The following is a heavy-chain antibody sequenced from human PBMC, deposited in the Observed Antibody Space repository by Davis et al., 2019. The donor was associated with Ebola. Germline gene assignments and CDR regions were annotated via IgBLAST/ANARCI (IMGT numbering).Heavy chain of an antibody. J-gene: IGHJ4*02. CDR3: AKGSGKNYGRAADY. D-gene: IGHD3-10*01. CDR2: ISAGGGST. Sequence: GESLKISCAASGFTFSSYAMSWVRQAPGKGLEWVSAISAGGGSTYYADSVKGRFTISRDNSKNTLYLQMNSLRTEDTATYYCAKGSGKNYGRAADYWGQGTLVTVSS. CDR1: GFTFSSYA. V-gene: IGHV3-23*01.